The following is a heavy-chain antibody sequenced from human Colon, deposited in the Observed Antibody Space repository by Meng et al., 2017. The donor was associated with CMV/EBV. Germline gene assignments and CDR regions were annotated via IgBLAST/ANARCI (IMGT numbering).Heavy chain of an antibody. Sequence: SLKISCEASGFRLDDFGMHWVRHAPGKGLEWVSGITWNSDTIDYADSVKGRFTVSRDNANKFLYLHMSSLRPEDTALYYCAKDTRLCTGGTCYSILDHWGQGTQVTVSS. CDR3: AKDTRLCTGGTCYSILDH. CDR1: GFRLDDFG. V-gene: IGHV3-9*01. J-gene: IGHJ1*01. CDR2: ITWNSDTI. D-gene: IGHD2-15*01.